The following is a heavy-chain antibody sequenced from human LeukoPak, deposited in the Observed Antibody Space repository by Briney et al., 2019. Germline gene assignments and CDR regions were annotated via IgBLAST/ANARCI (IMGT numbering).Heavy chain of an antibody. CDR2: IYHSGST. V-gene: IGHV4-38-2*02. D-gene: IGHD2-21*01. CDR1: GYSISSGYY. Sequence: PSETLSLTCTVSGYSISSGYYWGWIRQPPGKGLEWIGSIYHSGSTYYNQSLKRRVTISVDTSKNQFSLKLSSVTAADTAAYYCARDSRAYCGGDCYSSGWLDPWGQGTLVTVSS. CDR3: ARDSRAYCGGDCYSSGWLDP. J-gene: IGHJ5*02.